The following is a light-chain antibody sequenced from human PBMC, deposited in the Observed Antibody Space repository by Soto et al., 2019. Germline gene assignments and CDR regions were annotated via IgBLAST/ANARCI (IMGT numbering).Light chain of an antibody. CDR1: QSVGSK. CDR3: QQYNNWPRT. Sequence: EIVMTQSPATLSVSPGERATFSCRASQSVGSKLAWYQQKSAEAPMLLIYGTSTRATYIPARFSASGSGTESTLTISSLQSEDSAVYYCQQYNNWPRTFGQGTKVEVK. J-gene: IGKJ1*01. CDR2: GTS. V-gene: IGKV3-15*01.